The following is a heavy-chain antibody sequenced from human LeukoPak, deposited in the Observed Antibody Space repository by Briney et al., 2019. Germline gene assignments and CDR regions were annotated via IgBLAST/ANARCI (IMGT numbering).Heavy chain of an antibody. V-gene: IGHV4-59*01. CDR1: GGSISSYY. Sequence: SETLSLTCTVSGGSISSYYWSWIRQPPGKGLEWIGYIYYSGGTNYNPSLKSRVTISVDTSKNQFSLKLSSVTAADTAVYYCASESRIAAFDYWGQGTLVTVSS. D-gene: IGHD6-13*01. CDR2: IYYSGGT. CDR3: ASESRIAAFDY. J-gene: IGHJ4*02.